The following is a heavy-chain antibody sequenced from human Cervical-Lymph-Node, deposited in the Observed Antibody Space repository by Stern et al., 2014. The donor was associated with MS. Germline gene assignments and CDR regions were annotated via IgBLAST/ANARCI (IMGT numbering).Heavy chain of an antibody. V-gene: IGHV5-51*01. CDR2: ISPGDSDT. CDR3: ARGSAGAGAFFDY. D-gene: IGHD2-8*02. J-gene: IGHJ4*02. Sequence: QLVQSGAEVKKPGESLKISCKGSGYTFSNSWIGWVRQMPGRGPEWMGIISPGDSDTRYSPSFQGQITISADKSISTAYLQWNSLKASDTAIFYCARGSAGAGAFFDYWGQGTLVTVSS. CDR1: GYTFSNSW.